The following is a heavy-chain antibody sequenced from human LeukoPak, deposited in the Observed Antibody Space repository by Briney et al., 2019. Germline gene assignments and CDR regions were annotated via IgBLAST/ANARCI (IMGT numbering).Heavy chain of an antibody. CDR3: VRTEDDLASATFPLDL. V-gene: IGHV1-18*01. Sequence: ASVTVSFKASGYIFMNYGFTWLRQAPGHGLEWMGWISTYNGDTRYAQQLRDRVTITTDTSTSTAYMELRSLRSDDTAVYYCVRTEDDLASATFPLDLWGQGTLVIVSS. CDR2: ISTYNGDT. J-gene: IGHJ5*02. D-gene: IGHD2/OR15-2a*01. CDR1: GYIFMNYG.